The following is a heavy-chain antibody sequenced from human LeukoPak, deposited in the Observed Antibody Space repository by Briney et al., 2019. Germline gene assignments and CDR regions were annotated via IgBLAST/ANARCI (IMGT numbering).Heavy chain of an antibody. J-gene: IGHJ4*02. D-gene: IGHD1-26*01. Sequence: GRSLRLSCAASGFTFDDYAMHWVRQAPGKGLEWVSGISWNSGSIGYANSVKGRFTISRDNVKNSLYLQMNSLRAEDMALYYCAKDSGGSYYYFDYWGQGTLVTVSS. CDR1: GFTFDDYA. CDR3: AKDSGGSYYYFDY. CDR2: ISWNSGSI. V-gene: IGHV3-9*03.